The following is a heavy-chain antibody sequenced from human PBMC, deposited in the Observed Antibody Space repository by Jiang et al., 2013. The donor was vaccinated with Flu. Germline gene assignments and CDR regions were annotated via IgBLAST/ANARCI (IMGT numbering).Heavy chain of an antibody. V-gene: IGHV1-69*06. CDR2: IIPIFGTA. CDR3: ARVYNWNYYYFDY. J-gene: IGHJ4*02. D-gene: IGHD1-7*01. CDR1: GGTFSSYA. Sequence: KASGGTFSSYAISWVRQAPGQGLEWMGGIIPIFGTANYAQKFQGRVTITADKSTSTAYMELSSLRSEDTAVYYCARVYNWNYYYFDYWGQGTLVTVSS.